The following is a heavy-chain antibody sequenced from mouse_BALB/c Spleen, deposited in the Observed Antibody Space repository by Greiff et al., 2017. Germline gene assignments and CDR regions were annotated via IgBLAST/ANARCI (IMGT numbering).Heavy chain of an antibody. J-gene: IGHJ3*01. CDR3: AIYGNYAWFAY. CDR1: GFSLTSYG. V-gene: IGHV2-9*02. Sequence: VQGVESGPGLVAPSQSLSITCTVSGFSLTSYGVHWVRQPPGKGLEWLGVIWAGGSTNYNSALMSRLSISKDNSKSQVFLKMNSLQTDDTAMYYCAIYGNYAWFAYWGQGTLVTVSA. CDR2: IWAGGST. D-gene: IGHD2-1*01.